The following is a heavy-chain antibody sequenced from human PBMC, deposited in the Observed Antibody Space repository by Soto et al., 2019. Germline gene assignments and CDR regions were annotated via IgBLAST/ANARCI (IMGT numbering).Heavy chain of an antibody. CDR2: ISSTTNYI. Sequence: GGSLRLSCAASGFTFSSYEMNWVRQAPGKGLEWVSSISSTTNYIYYGDSMKGRFTISRDNAKNSLYLEMNSLRAEDTAVYYCARESEDLTSNFDYGGQGTLVTVSS. CDR3: ARESEDLTSNFDY. J-gene: IGHJ4*02. V-gene: IGHV3-21*06. CDR1: GFTFSSYE.